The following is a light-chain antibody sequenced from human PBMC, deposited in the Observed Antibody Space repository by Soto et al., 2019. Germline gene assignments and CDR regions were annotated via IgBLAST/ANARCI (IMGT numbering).Light chain of an antibody. Sequence: EIVMTQSPATLSVSPGERATLSCRARRSVSSSLAWYQQQPGQAPRLLIHGASTRATGTPARFSGSGSGTESTLTLSSLKSEAFAVYYCQQYNNWTPITFGQGTRLEIK. V-gene: IGKV3-15*01. CDR1: RSVSSS. J-gene: IGKJ5*01. CDR3: QQYNNWTPIT. CDR2: GAS.